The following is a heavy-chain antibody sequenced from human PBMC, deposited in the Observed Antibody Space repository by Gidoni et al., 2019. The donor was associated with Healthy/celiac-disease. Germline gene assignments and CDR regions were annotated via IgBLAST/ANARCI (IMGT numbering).Heavy chain of an antibody. D-gene: IGHD7-27*01. V-gene: IGHV3-21*01. CDR3: ARNLGTYYFDY. CDR1: GFTFSSYS. Sequence: SASGFTFSSYSMNWVRQAPGMGLEWVSSISSSSSYIYYADSVKGRFTISRDNAKNSLYLQMNSLRAEDTAVYYCARNLGTYYFDYWGQGTLVTVSS. J-gene: IGHJ4*02. CDR2: ISSSSSYI.